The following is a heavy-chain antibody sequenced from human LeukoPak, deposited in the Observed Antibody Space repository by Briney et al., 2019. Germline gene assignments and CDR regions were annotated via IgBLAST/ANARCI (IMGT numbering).Heavy chain of an antibody. CDR3: ARVRYGELDV. V-gene: IGHV3-9*01. Sequence: GRSLRLSCAASGFTFDDYAMHWVRQAPGKGLEWVSGISWNSGSTYYADSVKGRFTISRDDSKNTLYLQMNSLRAEDTAVYYCARVRYGELDVWGQGTTVTVSS. J-gene: IGHJ6*02. CDR2: ISWNSGST. D-gene: IGHD4-17*01. CDR1: GFTFDDYA.